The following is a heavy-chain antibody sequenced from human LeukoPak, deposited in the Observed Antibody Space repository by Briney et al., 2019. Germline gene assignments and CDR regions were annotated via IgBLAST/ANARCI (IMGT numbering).Heavy chain of an antibody. J-gene: IGHJ5*02. Sequence: SETLSLTCTVSGGSISSSSYYWGWIRQPPGKGLEWIGSIYYSGSTYYNPSLKSRVTISVDTSKNQFSLKLSSVTAADTAVYYCARGPDTAMVLSTPILAWGQGTLVTVSS. D-gene: IGHD5-18*01. CDR1: GGSISSSSYY. V-gene: IGHV4-39*01. CDR3: ARGPDTAMVLSTPILA. CDR2: IYYSGST.